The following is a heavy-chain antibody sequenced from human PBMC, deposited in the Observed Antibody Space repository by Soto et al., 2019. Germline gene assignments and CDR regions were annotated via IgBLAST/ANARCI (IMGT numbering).Heavy chain of an antibody. V-gene: IGHV3-33*01. D-gene: IGHD3-22*01. CDR1: GFTFSSYG. Sequence: QVQLVESGGGVVQPGRSLRLSCAASGFTFSSYGMHWVRQAPGKGLEWVAVIWYDGSNKYYADSVKGRFTISRDNSKNPLYLQMKSLRAEDTAVYYCAREGLVVMDAFDIWGQGTMVTVSS. J-gene: IGHJ3*02. CDR2: IWYDGSNK. CDR3: AREGLVVMDAFDI.